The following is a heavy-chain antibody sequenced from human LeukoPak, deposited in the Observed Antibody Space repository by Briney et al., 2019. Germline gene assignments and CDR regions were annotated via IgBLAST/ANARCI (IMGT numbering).Heavy chain of an antibody. D-gene: IGHD3-3*01. V-gene: IGHV4-31*03. CDR1: GGSISSGGYY. CDR3: ARDRRITIFGVVTPKKYNWFDP. CDR2: IYYSGST. J-gene: IGHJ5*02. Sequence: SQTLSLTCTVSGGSISSGGYYWSWIRQHPGKGLEWIGYIYYSGSTYYNPSLKSRVTISVDTSKNQFSLKLSSVTAADTAVYYCARDRRITIFGVVTPKKYNWFDPWGQGTLVTVSS.